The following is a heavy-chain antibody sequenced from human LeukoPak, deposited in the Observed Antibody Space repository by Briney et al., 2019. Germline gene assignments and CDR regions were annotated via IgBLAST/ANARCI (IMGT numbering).Heavy chain of an antibody. J-gene: IGHJ4*02. CDR1: GFTFSSYA. CDR2: ISYDGSNK. V-gene: IGHV3-30-3*01. D-gene: IGHD2-2*01. CDR3: ARSAAPLGYCSSTSCPLYIDY. Sequence: GRSLRPSCAASGFTFSSYAMHWVRQAPGKGLEWVAVISYDGSNKYYADSVKGRFTISRDNSKNTLYLQMNSLRAEDTAVYYCARSAAPLGYCSSTSCPLYIDYWGQGTLVTVSS.